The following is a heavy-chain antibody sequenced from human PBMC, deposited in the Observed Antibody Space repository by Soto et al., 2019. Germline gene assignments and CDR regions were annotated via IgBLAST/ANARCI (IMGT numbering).Heavy chain of an antibody. D-gene: IGHD2-15*01. CDR1: GGSINTYNLF. V-gene: IGHV4-39*02. J-gene: IGHJ3*02. CDR2: VHYSGNA. Sequence: PSETLSLTCTFSGGSINTYNLFWAWIRQPPGKGLEWIASVHYSGNAYYKPSLTTRVTISRDTSKNRVSLELRSVTAADTVVYYCVRDLGYCSGGSCLFYAFDIWGQGTMVT. CDR3: VRDLGYCSGGSCLFYAFDI.